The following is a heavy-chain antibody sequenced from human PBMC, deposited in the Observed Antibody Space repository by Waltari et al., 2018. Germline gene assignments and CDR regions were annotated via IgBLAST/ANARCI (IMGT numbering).Heavy chain of an antibody. Sequence: QVQLHESGPGLVKPSQTLSLTRTGSGSSISSGGYYWSWIRQPPGRGLEWIGYIFYSGTTSYNPSLKSRLDISIDTSKNQFSLNVSSVTAADTAVYYCARDFGATDAFEIWGQGTMVTVSS. CDR2: IFYSGTT. J-gene: IGHJ3*02. D-gene: IGHD3-10*01. V-gene: IGHV4-30-4*08. CDR3: ARDFGATDAFEI. CDR1: GSSISSGGYY.